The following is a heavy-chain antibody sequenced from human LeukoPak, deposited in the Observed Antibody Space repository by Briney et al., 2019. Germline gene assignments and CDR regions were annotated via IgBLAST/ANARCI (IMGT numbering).Heavy chain of an antibody. V-gene: IGHV3-7*01. D-gene: IGHD3-22*01. CDR3: AREWEGYYDSSGYYRPFDY. Sequence: QTGGSLRLSCAASGFTFSSYAMSWVRQAPGKGLEWVANIKQAGSEIYYVDSVKGRFTISRDNAKNSLYLQMSSLRAEDTAVYYCAREWEGYYDSSGYYRPFDYWGQGTLVTVSS. J-gene: IGHJ4*02. CDR2: IKQAGSEI. CDR1: GFTFSSYA.